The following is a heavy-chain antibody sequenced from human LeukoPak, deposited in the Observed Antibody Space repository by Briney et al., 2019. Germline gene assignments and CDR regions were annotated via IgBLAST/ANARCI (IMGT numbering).Heavy chain of an antibody. Sequence: GGSLTVSYAASRCTLSHYYMRWVRQAPGKGLEWVSTISGSGGGTNYADSVKGRFTSSSDNSTKTLYLKMNSLRVEDTAVYYCAAREYGQDFDRTDAWRQGSPVTVSS. CDR2: ISGSGGGT. CDR1: RCTLSHYY. J-gene: IGHJ5*02. D-gene: IGHD4-17*01. CDR3: AAREYGQDFDRTDA. V-gene: IGHV3-23*01.